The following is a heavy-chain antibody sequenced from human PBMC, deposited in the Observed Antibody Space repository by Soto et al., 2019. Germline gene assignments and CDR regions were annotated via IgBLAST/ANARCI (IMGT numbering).Heavy chain of an antibody. CDR2: ISYDGSNK. V-gene: IGHV3-30-3*01. J-gene: IGHJ6*02. CDR1: GFTFSSYA. D-gene: IGHD4-17*01. Sequence: VQLLESGGGLVQPGGSLRLSCAASGFTFSSYAMSWVRQAPGKGLEWVAVISYDGSNKYYADSVKGRFTISRDNSKNTLYLQMNSLRAEDTAVYYCARDDYGGNYYYGMDVWGQGTTVTVSS. CDR3: ARDDYGGNYYYGMDV.